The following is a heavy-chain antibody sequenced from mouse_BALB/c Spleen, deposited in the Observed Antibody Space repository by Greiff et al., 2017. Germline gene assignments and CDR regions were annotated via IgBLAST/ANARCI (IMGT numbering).Heavy chain of an antibody. J-gene: IGHJ4*01. Sequence: EVKVVESGGGLVQPGGSLKLSCAASGFTFSSYTMSWVRQTPEKRLEWVAYISNGGGSTYYPDTVKGRFTISRDNAKNTLYLQMSSLKSEDTAMYYCARRGFMDYWGQGTSVTVSA. V-gene: IGHV5-12-2*01. CDR3: ARRGFMDY. CDR2: ISNGGGST. CDR1: GFTFSSYT.